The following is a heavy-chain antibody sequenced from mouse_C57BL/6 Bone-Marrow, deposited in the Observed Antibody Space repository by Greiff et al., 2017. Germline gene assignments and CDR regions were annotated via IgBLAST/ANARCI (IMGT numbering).Heavy chain of an antibody. D-gene: IGHD1-1*01. Sequence: HVKLQQPGAELVQPGASVKMSCTASGYTFTSYWITWVKQRPGQGLEWIGDIYPGRGSTNYNETFKSKATMTVDTSSSTAYMQLSSLTSEDSAVKYCARLFITTVVATNYYAMDYWGQGTLVTVSA. V-gene: IGHV1-55*01. CDR3: ARLFITTVVATNYYAMDY. J-gene: IGHJ4*01. CDR2: IYPGRGST. CDR1: GYTFTSYW.